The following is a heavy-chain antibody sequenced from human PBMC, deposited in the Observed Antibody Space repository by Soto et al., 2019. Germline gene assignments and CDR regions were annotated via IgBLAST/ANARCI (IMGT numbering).Heavy chain of an antibody. Sequence: QVKLVQSGAEVREPGASVKISCKTSGYTFTNYAIHWVRQAPGQRLEWMGWINAANGDTRYSQKFQGRLTIDRDTSAIAGYMELNSLTSEDTAVYFCARDTLRAGNSWYDHWGQGTPVTVSS. V-gene: IGHV1-3*01. CDR3: ARDTLRAGNSWYDH. D-gene: IGHD6-13*01. CDR2: INAANGDT. J-gene: IGHJ5*02. CDR1: GYTFTNYA.